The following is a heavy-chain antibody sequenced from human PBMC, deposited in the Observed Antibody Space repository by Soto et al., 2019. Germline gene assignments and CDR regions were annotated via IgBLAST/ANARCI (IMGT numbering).Heavy chain of an antibody. Sequence: ASVKVSCKASGYTFTSYYIHWVRQAPGQGLEWMGIINPSGDSTIYAQKFLGRVTMTRDTSTSTVYMELTSLRSEDTAVYYCSSGYSSGYYRSWFDTWGQGTRVTVSS. V-gene: IGHV1-46*01. CDR1: GYTFTSYY. CDR2: INPSGDST. CDR3: SSGYSSGYYRSWFDT. D-gene: IGHD3-22*01. J-gene: IGHJ5*02.